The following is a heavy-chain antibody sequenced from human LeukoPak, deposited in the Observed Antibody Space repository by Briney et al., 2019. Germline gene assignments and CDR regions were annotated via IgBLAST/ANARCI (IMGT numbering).Heavy chain of an antibody. D-gene: IGHD3-9*01. J-gene: IGHJ5*02. CDR2: ISGSGGSK. V-gene: IGHV3-23*01. CDR1: GFTFSTYG. CDR3: ARGYYDILTGSNWFDP. Sequence: GGTLRLSCAASGFTFSTYGMSWVRQAPGKGLEWVSAISGSGGSKYYADSVKGRFTISRDNSKNSLYLQMNSLRAGDTAVYYCARGYYDILTGSNWFDPWGQGTLVTVSS.